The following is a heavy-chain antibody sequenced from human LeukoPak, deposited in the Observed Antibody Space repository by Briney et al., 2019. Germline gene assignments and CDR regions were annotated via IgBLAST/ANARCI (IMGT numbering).Heavy chain of an antibody. CDR1: GDSVSSNSAA. Sequence: SQTLSLTCAISGDSVSSNSAAWNWIRQSPSRGLEWLGRTYYRSMWYNDYAVSVKSRITINPDTSKNQFSLQLNSVTPEDTAVYYCARSSVVVVAATYDTYNWFDPWGQGTLVTVSS. CDR2: TYYRSMWYN. D-gene: IGHD2-15*01. V-gene: IGHV6-1*01. J-gene: IGHJ5*02. CDR3: ARSSVVVVAATYDTYNWFDP.